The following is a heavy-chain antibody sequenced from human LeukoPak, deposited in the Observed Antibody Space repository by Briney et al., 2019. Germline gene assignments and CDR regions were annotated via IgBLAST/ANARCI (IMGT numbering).Heavy chain of an antibody. Sequence: GGSLRLSCAASGFTFSSYAMHWVRQAPGKGLEWVAVISYDGSNKYYADSVKGRFAISRDNSKNTLYLQMNSLRAEDTAVYYCARHGYSGYGGFDYWGQGTLVTVSS. D-gene: IGHD5-12*01. CDR1: GFTFSSYA. CDR3: ARHGYSGYGGFDY. CDR2: ISYDGSNK. V-gene: IGHV3-30*09. J-gene: IGHJ4*02.